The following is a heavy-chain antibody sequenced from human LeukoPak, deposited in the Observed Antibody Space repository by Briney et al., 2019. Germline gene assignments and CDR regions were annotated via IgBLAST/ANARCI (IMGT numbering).Heavy chain of an antibody. Sequence: GRSLRLSCAASGFTFSSYAMHWVRQAPGKGLEWVAVISYDGSNQYYADSVKGRFTISRDNSKNTLYLQMNSLRAEDTAVYYCAREGPQVGVDPYYLDYWGQGTLVTVSS. V-gene: IGHV3-30-3*01. D-gene: IGHD3-3*01. CDR2: ISYDGSNQ. J-gene: IGHJ4*02. CDR3: AREGPQVGVDPYYLDY. CDR1: GFTFSSYA.